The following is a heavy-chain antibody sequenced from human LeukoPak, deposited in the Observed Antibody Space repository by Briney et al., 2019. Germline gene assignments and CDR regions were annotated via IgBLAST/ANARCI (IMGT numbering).Heavy chain of an antibody. Sequence: GGSLRLSCAASGFTFSSFAMSWVRQAPGKGLEYVSAISSNGGGTYYANSVKGRFTISRDNSKNTLYLQVGSQRVEDMGVYYCARITEGYSYGGYFGYWGQGTLVTVSS. J-gene: IGHJ4*02. CDR3: ARITEGYSYGGYFGY. V-gene: IGHV3-64*01. CDR1: GFTFSSFA. D-gene: IGHD5-18*01. CDR2: ISSNGGGT.